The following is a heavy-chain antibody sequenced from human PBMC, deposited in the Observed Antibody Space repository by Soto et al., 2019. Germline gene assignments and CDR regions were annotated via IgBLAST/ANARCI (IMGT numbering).Heavy chain of an antibody. CDR1: GFTFSSYA. CDR3: AKSIVVVPAAFYYYYGMDV. D-gene: IGHD2-2*01. V-gene: IGHV3-23*01. CDR2: ISGSGGST. Sequence: EVQLLESGGGLVQPGGSLRLSCAASGFTFSSYAMSWVRQAPGKGLEWVSAISGSGGSTYYADSVKGRFTISRDNSKYTLYLQMNSLRAEDTAVYYCAKSIVVVPAAFYYYYGMDVWGQGTTVTVSS. J-gene: IGHJ6*02.